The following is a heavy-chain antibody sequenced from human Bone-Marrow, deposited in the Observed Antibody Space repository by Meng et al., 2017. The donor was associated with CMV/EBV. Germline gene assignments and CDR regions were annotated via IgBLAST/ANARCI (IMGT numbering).Heavy chain of an antibody. Sequence: ASVKVSCKASGYTFTSYYMHWVRQAPGQGLEWMGIINPIGGSTSYAQKFQGRVTMTRDTSISTAYMELSRLRSDDTAVYYCARDFTDIVVVPAAMGWFDPWGQGTLVTVSS. J-gene: IGHJ5*02. CDR3: ARDFTDIVVVPAAMGWFDP. CDR2: INPIGGST. D-gene: IGHD2-2*01. CDR1: GYTFTSYY. V-gene: IGHV1-46*01.